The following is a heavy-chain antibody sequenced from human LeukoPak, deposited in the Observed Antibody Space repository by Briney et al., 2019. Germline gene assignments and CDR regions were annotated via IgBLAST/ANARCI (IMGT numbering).Heavy chain of an antibody. CDR2: ISTSGGTT. V-gene: IGHV3-23*01. CDR1: GFTFSSSP. CDR3: AKDRGY. J-gene: IGHJ4*02. Sequence: PGGSLRLTCAGSGFTFSSSPMSWVRQAPGKGLEWVSAISTSGGTTYFAASVKGRFTISRDNSKNTTFLQMNSLRVEDTVIYYCAKDRGYWGQGTRVTVSP.